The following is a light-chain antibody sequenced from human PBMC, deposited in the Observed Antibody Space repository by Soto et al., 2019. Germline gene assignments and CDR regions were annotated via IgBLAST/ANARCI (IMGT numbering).Light chain of an antibody. Sequence: VVMTQSPATLSVSPGEGATLSCRASQGMGDTLAWYQHKPGQTPRLLIYDTSTRATGVPARFSGSRSGTEFTLTISSLVPEDFAVYYCQQRSNWPRITFGQGTRLEIK. CDR2: DTS. J-gene: IGKJ5*01. V-gene: IGKV3-11*01. CDR1: QGMGDT. CDR3: QQRSNWPRIT.